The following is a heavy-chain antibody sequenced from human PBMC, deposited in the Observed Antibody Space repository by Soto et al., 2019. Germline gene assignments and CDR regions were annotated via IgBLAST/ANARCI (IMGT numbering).Heavy chain of an antibody. D-gene: IGHD4-17*01. Sequence: NPSQSMSLTCTVSGGCVTNSSYYWGWIRQSPGKGLEWIGSVYYRGRSYSKSSVKSRVTISVDTSKNRFSLSLNSVTASDTAVYFCVSQRTTVPTQAYFDYWGPGALVTVSS. CDR2: VYYRGRS. CDR1: GGCVTNSSYY. V-gene: IGHV4-39*01. J-gene: IGHJ4*02. CDR3: VSQRTTVPTQAYFDY.